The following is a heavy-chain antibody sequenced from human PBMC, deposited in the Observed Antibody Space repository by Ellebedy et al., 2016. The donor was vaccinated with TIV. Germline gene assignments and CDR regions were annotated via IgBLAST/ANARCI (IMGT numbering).Heavy chain of an antibody. Sequence: AASVKVSCNVSGYIFTDYYIHWFRQAPGQEFEWMVWINPNNGGTNYAQKFQDRDTMTRDTTISTVYMDLSRLTSDDTAVYYYKRGPSGGYFDYWGQGTLVPVSS. CDR3: KRGPSGGYFDY. CDR2: INPNNGGT. V-gene: IGHV1-2*02. CDR1: GYIFTDYY. D-gene: IGHD3-10*01. J-gene: IGHJ4*02.